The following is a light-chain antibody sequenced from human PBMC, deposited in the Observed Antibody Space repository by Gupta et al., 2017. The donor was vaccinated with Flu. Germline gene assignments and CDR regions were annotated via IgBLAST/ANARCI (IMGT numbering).Light chain of an antibody. Sequence: QSVLTQPPSVSGPPGQRVTISCTGSSSNIGAGYAVHWYQQLPGTAPKLLIYGNSNRPSGVPDRFSGSKSGTSASLAITGLQAEDEADYYCQSYDSSLSGHVVFGGGTKLTVL. CDR2: GNS. CDR3: QSYDSSLSGHVV. CDR1: SSNIGAGYA. J-gene: IGLJ2*01. V-gene: IGLV1-40*01.